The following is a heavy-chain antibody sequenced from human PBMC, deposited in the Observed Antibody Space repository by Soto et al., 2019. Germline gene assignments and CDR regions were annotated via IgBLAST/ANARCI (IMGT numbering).Heavy chain of an antibody. Sequence: ASVKVSCKASGYTFTSYDINWVRQATGQGLEWMGWMNPNSGNTGYAQKFQGRVTTTRNTSTSAAYMELSSLRSEDTAVYYCARVACSGGSCTRRNTFDPWGQGTLVTVSS. J-gene: IGHJ5*02. V-gene: IGHV1-8*01. D-gene: IGHD2-15*01. CDR3: ARVACSGGSCTRRNTFDP. CDR1: GYTFTSYD. CDR2: MNPNSGNT.